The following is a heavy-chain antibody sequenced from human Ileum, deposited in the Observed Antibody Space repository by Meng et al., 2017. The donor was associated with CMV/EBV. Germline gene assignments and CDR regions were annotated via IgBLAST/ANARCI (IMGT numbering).Heavy chain of an antibody. V-gene: IGHV4-59*12. Sequence: GSLRLSCTVSGGSISSYYWSWIRQPPGKGLEWIGYIYYSGSTNYNPSLKSRVTISVDTSKNQFSLKLSSVTAADTAVYYCARKVRGPPEVFDIWGQGTMVTVSS. CDR1: GGSISSYY. CDR2: IYYSGST. CDR3: ARKVRGPPEVFDI. J-gene: IGHJ3*02.